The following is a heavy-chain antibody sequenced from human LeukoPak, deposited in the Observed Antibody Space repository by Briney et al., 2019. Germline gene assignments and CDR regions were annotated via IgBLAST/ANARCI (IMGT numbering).Heavy chain of an antibody. V-gene: IGHV4-34*01. D-gene: IGHD6-19*01. CDR1: GGSFSGYY. CDR3: AREVAGTWAFDI. CDR2: INHSGST. Sequence: PSETLSLTCAVYGGSFSGYYWSWIRQPPGKGLEWIGEINHSGSTNYNPSLKSRVTISVDTSKNHFSLKLSSVTAADTAVYKCAREVAGTWAFDIWGQGTMVTVSS. J-gene: IGHJ3*02.